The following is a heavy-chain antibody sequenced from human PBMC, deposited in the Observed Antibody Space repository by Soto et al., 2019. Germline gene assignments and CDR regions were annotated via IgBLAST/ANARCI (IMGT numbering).Heavy chain of an antibody. D-gene: IGHD3-16*01. CDR3: ARIGDLNYYYYYYMDV. Sequence: SETLSLTCTVSGGSISSYYWSWIRQPPGKGLEWIGYIYYSGSTNYNPSLKSRVTISVDTSKNQFSLKLSSVTAADTAVYYCARIGDLNYYYYYYMDVWGKGTTVTVSS. V-gene: IGHV4-59*01. CDR2: IYYSGST. CDR1: GGSISSYY. J-gene: IGHJ6*03.